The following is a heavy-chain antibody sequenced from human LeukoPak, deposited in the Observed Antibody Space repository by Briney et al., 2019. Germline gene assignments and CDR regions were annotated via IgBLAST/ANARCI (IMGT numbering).Heavy chain of an antibody. V-gene: IGHV3-15*01. CDR2: IKSKTDGGTT. D-gene: IGHD1-1*01. J-gene: IGHJ4*02. CDR1: GFTFSNAW. CDR3: TTAGNAKRLDY. Sequence: GGSRRLSCAASGFTFSNAWMSWVRQAPGKGREWVGRIKSKTDGGTTDYAAPVKGRFTISRDDSKNTLYLQMNSLKTEDTAVYYCTTAGNAKRLDYWGQGTLVTVSS.